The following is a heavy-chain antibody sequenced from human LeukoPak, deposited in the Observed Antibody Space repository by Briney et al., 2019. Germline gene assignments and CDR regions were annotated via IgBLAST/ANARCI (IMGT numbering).Heavy chain of an antibody. Sequence: GGSLRLSCAASGFTFSSYSMNWVRQAPGKGLEWVSSISSSSSYIYYADSVKGRFTISRDNAKNSLYLQMNSLRAEDTAVYYCARGLHRIVVVPAARGNYFDYWGQGTLVTVSS. CDR3: ARGLHRIVVVPAARGNYFDY. V-gene: IGHV3-21*01. D-gene: IGHD2-2*01. J-gene: IGHJ4*02. CDR1: GFTFSSYS. CDR2: ISSSSSYI.